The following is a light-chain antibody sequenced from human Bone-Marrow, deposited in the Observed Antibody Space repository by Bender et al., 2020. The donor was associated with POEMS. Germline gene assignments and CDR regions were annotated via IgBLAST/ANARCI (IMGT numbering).Light chain of an antibody. Sequence: QSALTQPASVSGSPGQSITISCTGTSSDIGGYNFVSWYQQLPGKAPKVMIYEGSKRPSGVSNRFSGSKSGNTASLTISGLQAEDEADYFCASHTSTSTPYVFGTGTRVTVL. CDR3: ASHTSTSTPYV. V-gene: IGLV2-14*02. J-gene: IGLJ1*01. CDR1: SSDIGGYNF. CDR2: EGS.